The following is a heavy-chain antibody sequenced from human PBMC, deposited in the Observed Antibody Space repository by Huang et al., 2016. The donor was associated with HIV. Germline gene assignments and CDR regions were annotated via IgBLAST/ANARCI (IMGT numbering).Heavy chain of an antibody. J-gene: IGHJ4*02. V-gene: IGHV4-34*02. Sequence: QVQLEQWGAGLLKASETLSLTCAVYGGSFSGYYWNWLRPAPGKGLEWVGEINHSGNTNYNPSLKSSVNMSVDTSKSQFSLYLTSLSAADTGTYFCARRYNSRRDYWGRGTLVTVHS. D-gene: IGHD3-22*01. CDR1: GGSFSGYY. CDR2: INHSGNT. CDR3: ARRYNSRRDY.